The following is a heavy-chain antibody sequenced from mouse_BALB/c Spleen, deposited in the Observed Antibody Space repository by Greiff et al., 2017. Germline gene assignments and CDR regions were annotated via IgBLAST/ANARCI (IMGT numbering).Heavy chain of an antibody. CDR3: ARPQTGLGYFDY. D-gene: IGHD4-1*01. CDR2: IRNKANGYTT. Sequence: EVKLQESGGGLVQPGGSLRLSCATSGFTFTAYYMSWVRQPPGKALEWLGFIRNKANGYTTEYSASVKGRFTISRDNSQSILYLQMNTLRAEDSATYYCARPQTGLGYFDYWGQGTTLTVSA. J-gene: IGHJ2*01. CDR1: GFTFTAYY. V-gene: IGHV7-3*02.